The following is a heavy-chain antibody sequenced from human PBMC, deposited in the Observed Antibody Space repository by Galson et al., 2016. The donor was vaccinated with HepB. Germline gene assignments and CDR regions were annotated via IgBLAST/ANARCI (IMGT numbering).Heavy chain of an antibody. J-gene: IGHJ5*02. CDR1: GFTFTSYA. CDR2: ITGSGRRI. D-gene: IGHD3-3*01. Sequence: SLRLSCAASGFTFTSYAMTWVRQTPGKGLEWVSSITGSGRRIYYADSVKGRFIISRDNSKNTLYLQVNNLRVEDTAVYYCAKSRSPHNYWGGLKNVDNWFDPWGQGTLVTVSS. V-gene: IGHV3-23*01. CDR3: AKSRSPHNYWGGLKNVDNWFDP.